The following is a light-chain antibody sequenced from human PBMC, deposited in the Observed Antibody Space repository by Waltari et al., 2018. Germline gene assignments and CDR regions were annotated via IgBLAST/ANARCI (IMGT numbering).Light chain of an antibody. CDR3: SSRDSSGDVI. CDR2: GKT. CDR1: ILTVYN. J-gene: IGLJ2*01. Sequence: SSELTQDPAVSVALGQTVRITCQGDILTVYNPNWCQQNPGQAPLLVIYGKTNRPPGIPDRFAASTSGSTASLTITGAQAEDEAHYYCSSRDSSGDVIFGGGTKLTVL. V-gene: IGLV3-19*01.